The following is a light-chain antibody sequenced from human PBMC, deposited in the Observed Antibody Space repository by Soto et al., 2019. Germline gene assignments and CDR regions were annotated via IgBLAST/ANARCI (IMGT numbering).Light chain of an antibody. Sequence: QSALTQPASVSGSPGQSITISCTGTSSDVGGYDYVSWYQQYPGKAPKLLIYEVSNRPSGVSNRLSGSRSGNTASLTISGLQAEDEADYYCSSYTSRSTLGVFGTGTKLTVL. J-gene: IGLJ1*01. V-gene: IGLV2-14*01. CDR2: EVS. CDR3: SSYTSRSTLGV. CDR1: SSDVGGYDY.